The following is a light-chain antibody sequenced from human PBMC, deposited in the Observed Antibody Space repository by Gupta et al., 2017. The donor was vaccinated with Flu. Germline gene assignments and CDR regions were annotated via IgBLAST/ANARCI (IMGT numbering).Light chain of an antibody. CDR1: QSISSSS. V-gene: IGKV3-20*01. Sequence: IVLTQSPGTLSLSPGERATLSCRASQSISSSSLAWYQQKRGQAPRLLIYAASSGATGIPDRLSGSGSGTDFTLTISRLEPEDFAVYYWQHYGSSPFTLGTGTKVDIK. J-gene: IGKJ3*01. CDR2: AAS. CDR3: QHYGSSPFT.